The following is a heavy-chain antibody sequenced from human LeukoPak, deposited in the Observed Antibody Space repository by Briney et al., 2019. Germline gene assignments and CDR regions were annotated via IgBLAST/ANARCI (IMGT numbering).Heavy chain of an antibody. J-gene: IGHJ6*04. V-gene: IGHV4-31*03. Sequence: SETLSLTCTVSGCSISSGGYYWSWIRQHPGKGLERIGYIYYSGSTYYNPSLKSRVTISVDTSKNQFSLKLSSVTAGDTAVYYCARDVPGGMDVWGKGTTVTVSS. CDR3: ARDVPGGMDV. CDR2: IYYSGST. CDR1: GCSISSGGYY.